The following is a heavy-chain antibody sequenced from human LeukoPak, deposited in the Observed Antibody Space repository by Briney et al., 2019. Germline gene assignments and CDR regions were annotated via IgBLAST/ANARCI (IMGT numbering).Heavy chain of an antibody. Sequence: GGSLRLSCAASGFTFRSYEFNWVRQAPGKGLEWVSYISDIGTTQHYADSVKGRFIISRDNAKNSLYLQMNSLTAEDTAVYYCARDRSKVTAYDDALDFRGQGTMVIVSS. J-gene: IGHJ3*01. CDR3: ARDRSKVTAYDDALDF. V-gene: IGHV3-48*03. CDR1: GFTFRSYE. D-gene: IGHD2-21*02. CDR2: ISDIGTTQ.